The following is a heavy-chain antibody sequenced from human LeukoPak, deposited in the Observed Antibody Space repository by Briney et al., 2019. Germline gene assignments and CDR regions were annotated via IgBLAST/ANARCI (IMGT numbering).Heavy chain of an antibody. Sequence: NLGESLKISCKGLGYSFSSYWNAWVRQRPGKGLEWMGIIYPGGSETRYDPSFQGQVTISADSSTSTAYLQWSSLRASDTAMYYCARASRDGYNQNFDHWGQGTLVSVSS. V-gene: IGHV5-51*01. CDR1: GYSFSSYW. J-gene: IGHJ4*02. CDR2: IYPGGSET. CDR3: ARASRDGYNQNFDH. D-gene: IGHD5-24*01.